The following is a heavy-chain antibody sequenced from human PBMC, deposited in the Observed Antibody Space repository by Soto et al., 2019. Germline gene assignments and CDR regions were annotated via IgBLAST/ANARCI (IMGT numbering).Heavy chain of an antibody. CDR2: IFHTGTT. CDR1: GTSVSSGNYY. CDR3: TRAPVSGSYCFDF. V-gene: IGHV4-61*01. J-gene: IGHJ4*02. D-gene: IGHD1-26*01. Sequence: SETLSLTGTVSGTSVSSGNYYWSWIRQPPGKGLEWIGYIFHTGTTNYNPSLKSRVTISLDTSMNQFSLKLSSVTPADTAVYYCTRAPVSGSYCFDFWGQGTPVTVS.